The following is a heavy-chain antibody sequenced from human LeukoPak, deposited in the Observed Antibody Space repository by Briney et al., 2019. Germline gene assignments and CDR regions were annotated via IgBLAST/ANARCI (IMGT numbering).Heavy chain of an antibody. Sequence: ASVKVSCKASGYTFTGYYMHWVRQAPGQGLEWMGWTNPNSGGTNYAQKFQGRVTMTRDTSISTAYMELSRLRSDDTAVYYCARDGSVTRYCSSPSCYLGYWGQGTLVTVSS. CDR2: TNPNSGGT. J-gene: IGHJ4*02. V-gene: IGHV1-2*02. CDR1: GYTFTGYY. D-gene: IGHD2-2*01. CDR3: ARDGSVTRYCSSPSCYLGY.